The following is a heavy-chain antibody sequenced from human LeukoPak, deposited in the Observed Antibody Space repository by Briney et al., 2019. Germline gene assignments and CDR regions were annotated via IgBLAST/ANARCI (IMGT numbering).Heavy chain of an antibody. D-gene: IGHD3-22*01. CDR1: GDSVSSNSAA. Sequence: SQTLSLTCAISGDSVSSNSAAWNWLRQSPSRGLEWLGRTYYRSKWYNDYAVSVKSRITINPDTSKNQFSLQLNSVTPEDTAVYYCARGTPYYYDSSGIDYWGQGTLVTVSS. CDR3: ARGTPYYYDSSGIDY. CDR2: TYYRSKWYN. V-gene: IGHV6-1*01. J-gene: IGHJ4*02.